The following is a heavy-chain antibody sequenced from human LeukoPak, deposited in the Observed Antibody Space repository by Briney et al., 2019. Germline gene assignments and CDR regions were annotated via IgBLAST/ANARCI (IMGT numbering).Heavy chain of an antibody. J-gene: IGHJ4*02. CDR2: INPNSGGT. Sequence: ALVKPSCKASGYTFTDYFMHSVRQAPGQGLEWMGWINPNSGGTNYAQNFQGRVTMTRDTSISTAYMELSRLRSDDTAVYYCARDPGAAGELIDYWGQETLVTVSS. CDR3: ARDPGAAGELIDY. CDR1: GYTFTDYF. D-gene: IGHD6-13*01. V-gene: IGHV1-2*02.